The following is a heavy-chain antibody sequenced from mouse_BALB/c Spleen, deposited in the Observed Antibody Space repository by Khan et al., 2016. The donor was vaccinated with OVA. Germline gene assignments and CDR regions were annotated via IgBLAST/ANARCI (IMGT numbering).Heavy chain of an antibody. Sequence: VQLKESGPGLVKPSQSLSLTCTVTGYSITSGYGWHWIRQFPGNKLEWMGYISYSGSTNYNPSLKSRISITRDTSKNQFFLQLKSVTTEDTATYYCARTARIKYWGQGTTLTVSS. CDR1: GYSITSGYG. V-gene: IGHV3-1*02. J-gene: IGHJ2*01. CDR3: ARTARIKY. CDR2: ISYSGST. D-gene: IGHD1-2*01.